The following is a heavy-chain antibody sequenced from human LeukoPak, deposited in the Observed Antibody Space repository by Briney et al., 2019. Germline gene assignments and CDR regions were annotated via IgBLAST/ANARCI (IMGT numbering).Heavy chain of an antibody. Sequence: GTSLRLSCAASGFIFSDYAMHWVRQAPGKGLEWVAQIWFDGSRKNYADSVKGRFTISRDQSKNTVSLQMNSLRAEDTALYYCAKDGQSYAPYAMNVWGQGTTVTVSS. J-gene: IGHJ6*02. D-gene: IGHD5-18*01. V-gene: IGHV3-30*18. CDR2: IWFDGSRK. CDR1: GFIFSDYA. CDR3: AKDGQSYAPYAMNV.